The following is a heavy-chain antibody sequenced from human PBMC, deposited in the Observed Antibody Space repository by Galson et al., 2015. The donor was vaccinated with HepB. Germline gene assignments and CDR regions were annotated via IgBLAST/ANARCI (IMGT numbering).Heavy chain of an antibody. CDR3: ARDRASMAYFYGLDV. J-gene: IGHJ6*02. CDR1: GYTFTSHA. D-gene: IGHD2/OR15-2a*01. V-gene: IGHV1-3*01. CDR2: INAGNGKT. Sequence: SVKVSCKASGYTFTSHAMHWVRQAPGQRLEWMGWINAGNGKTQYSQNFQGRVTIIRATSVSTAYMELSSLRSEDTAVYYCARDRASMAYFYGLDVWGQGTTVTVSS.